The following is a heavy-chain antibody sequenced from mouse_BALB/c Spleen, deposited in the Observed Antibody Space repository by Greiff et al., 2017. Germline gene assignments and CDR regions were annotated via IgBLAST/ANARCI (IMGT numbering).Heavy chain of an antibody. J-gene: IGHJ3*01. CDR2: IDPETGGT. D-gene: IGHD2-1*01. CDR1: GYTFTDYE. Sequence: QVQLQQSGAELVRPGASVTLSCKASGYTFTDYEMHWVKQTPVHGLEWIGAIDPETGGTAYNQKFKGKATLTADKSSSTAYMELRSLTSEDSAVYYCTSYGNYSWFAYWGQGTLVTVSA. V-gene: IGHV1-15*01. CDR3: TSYGNYSWFAY.